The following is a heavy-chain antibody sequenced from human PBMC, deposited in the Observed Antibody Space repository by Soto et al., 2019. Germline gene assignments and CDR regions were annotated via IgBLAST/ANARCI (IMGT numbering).Heavy chain of an antibody. Sequence: GASVKVSCKASGGTFSSYAISWVRQAPGQGLEWMGGIIPIFGTANYAQKFQGRVTITADKSTSTAYMELSSLRSEDTAASYCARGRRQARGYYGMDVWGPGTTVTVSS. V-gene: IGHV1-69*06. D-gene: IGHD5-12*01. CDR2: IIPIFGTA. CDR3: ARGRRQARGYYGMDV. J-gene: IGHJ6*02. CDR1: GGTFSSYA.